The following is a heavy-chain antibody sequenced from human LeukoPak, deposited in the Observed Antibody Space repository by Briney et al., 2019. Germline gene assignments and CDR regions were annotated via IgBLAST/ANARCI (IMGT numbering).Heavy chain of an antibody. V-gene: IGHV1-2*02. CDR1: GYTFTGYY. CDR2: INPNSGGT. J-gene: IGHJ4*02. CDR3: ARMSLLSGSGYYPRGY. D-gene: IGHD3-22*01. Sequence: ASVKVSCKASGYTFTGYYMHWVRQAPGQGLEWMGWINPNSGGTNYAQKFQGRVTMTRDTSISTAYMELSRLRSDDTAVYYCARMSLLSGSGYYPRGYWGQGTLVTVSS.